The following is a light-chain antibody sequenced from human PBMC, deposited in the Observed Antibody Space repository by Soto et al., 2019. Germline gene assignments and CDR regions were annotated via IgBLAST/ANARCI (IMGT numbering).Light chain of an antibody. Sequence: EIVMTHSPATLSVSPGERATLSCRASQSVSSNLAWYQQKPGQAPRLPIYGASTRATGIPDRFSGSGSGTEFTLSISSLQSEDFAVYYCQQYYNWPRTFGQGTKV. CDR1: QSVSSN. J-gene: IGKJ1*01. CDR3: QQYYNWPRT. CDR2: GAS. V-gene: IGKV3-15*01.